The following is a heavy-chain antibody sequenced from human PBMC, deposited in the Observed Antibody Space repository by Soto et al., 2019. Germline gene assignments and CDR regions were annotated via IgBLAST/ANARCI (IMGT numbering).Heavy chain of an antibody. CDR1: GGSISSGGYY. Sequence: QVQLQESGPGLVKPSQTLSLTCTVSGGSISSGGYYWSWIRQHPGKGLEWIGYIYYSGSTYYNPSLKSRVTISVDKSKNQFSLQLSSVTAADTAVYYCARGQIGYCSGGSCYYVLDYWGQGTLVTVSS. CDR3: ARGQIGYCSGGSCYYVLDY. J-gene: IGHJ4*02. V-gene: IGHV4-31*03. D-gene: IGHD2-15*01. CDR2: IYYSGST.